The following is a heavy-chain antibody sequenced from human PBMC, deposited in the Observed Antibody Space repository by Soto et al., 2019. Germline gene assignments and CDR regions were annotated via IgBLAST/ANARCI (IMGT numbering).Heavy chain of an antibody. J-gene: IGHJ6*02. V-gene: IGHV1-2*04. CDR3: ARGDSTDCSNGVCSFFYDHDMDV. CDR2: INPKSGGT. D-gene: IGHD2-8*01. CDR1: GYSFTDYH. Sequence: QVQLVQSGAEVKKPGASVKVSCKASGYSFTDYHIHWVRQAPGQGLEWLGRINPKSGGTSTAQKFQGWVTMTTDTSLSPASMELTRLTSDDTAIYYCARGDSTDCSNGVCSFFYDHDMDVWGQGTTVTVSS.